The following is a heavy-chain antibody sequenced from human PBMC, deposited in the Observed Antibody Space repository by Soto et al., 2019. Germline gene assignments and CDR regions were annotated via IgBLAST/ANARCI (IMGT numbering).Heavy chain of an antibody. V-gene: IGHV3-23*01. CDR1: GFTFSSYA. CDR3: AKSYMLPAYSTGLLAAFDI. Sequence: GESLKISCAASGFTFSSYAMSWVRQAPGKGLEWVSHISSYATTYYADSVKGRFTISRDNSKNTLYLQMNSLRAEDTAVYFFAKSYMLPAYSTGLLAAFDIWGQGTMVTVSS. CDR2: ISSYATT. J-gene: IGHJ3*02. D-gene: IGHD6-19*01.